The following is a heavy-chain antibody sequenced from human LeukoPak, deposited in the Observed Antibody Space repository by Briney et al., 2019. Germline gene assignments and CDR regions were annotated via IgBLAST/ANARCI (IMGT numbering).Heavy chain of an antibody. V-gene: IGHV3-33*01. CDR3: ASAAGPFDN. J-gene: IGHJ4*02. Sequence: PGGSLRLSCAASGFTFSAYVMHWVRQAPGKGLEWVAVIWYDGSIKYYADSVKGRFTISRDNSKNTLYLQMNDLRAEDTALYYCASAAGPFDNWGQGTLVTVSS. CDR1: GFTFSAYV. CDR2: IWYDGSIK. D-gene: IGHD6-19*01.